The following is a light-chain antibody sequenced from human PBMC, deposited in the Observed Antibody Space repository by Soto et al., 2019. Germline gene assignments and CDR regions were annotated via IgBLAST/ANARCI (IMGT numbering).Light chain of an antibody. CDR1: QSLLHSNGYNY. V-gene: IGKV2-28*01. Sequence: DLVMTQSPLSLPVTPGEPASISCRSSQSLLHSNGYNYLDWYLQKPGQSPQLLIYLGSNRASGVPDRFSGSGSGTDFTLKISRVEAADVGVYYCMQALQTRNTFGQGTKLEIK. CDR3: MQALQTRNT. J-gene: IGKJ2*01. CDR2: LGS.